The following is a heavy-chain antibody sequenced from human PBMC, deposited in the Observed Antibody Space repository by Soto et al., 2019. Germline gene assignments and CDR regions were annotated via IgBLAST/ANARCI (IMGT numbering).Heavy chain of an antibody. V-gene: IGHV4-34*01. CDR3: ARGSDSSSWHGGWFDP. CDR1: GGSFSGYY. Sequence: SETLSLTCAVYGGSFSGYYWSWIRQPPGKGLEWIGEINHSGSTNYNPSLKSRVTISVDTSKNQFSLKLSSVTAADTAVYYCARGSDSSSWHGGWFDPWGQGTLVTVYS. CDR2: INHSGST. J-gene: IGHJ5*02. D-gene: IGHD6-13*01.